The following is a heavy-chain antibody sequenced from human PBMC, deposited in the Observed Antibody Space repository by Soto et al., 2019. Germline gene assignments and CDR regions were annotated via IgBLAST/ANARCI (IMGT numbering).Heavy chain of an antibody. CDR2: IFGSGAPT. Sequence: EVQLLESGGGLVQPGGSLRLSCAASGFTFSHYAMSWVRQAPGKGLQWVSTIFGSGAPTHYADSVKGRFGISRDNSNNMLFLEVNSLKDEDTAVDYCTRKASSWGFAFDLWGQGTRVAVSS. CDR1: GFTFSHYA. J-gene: IGHJ3*01. V-gene: IGHV3-23*01. CDR3: TRKASSWGFAFDL. D-gene: IGHD3-16*01.